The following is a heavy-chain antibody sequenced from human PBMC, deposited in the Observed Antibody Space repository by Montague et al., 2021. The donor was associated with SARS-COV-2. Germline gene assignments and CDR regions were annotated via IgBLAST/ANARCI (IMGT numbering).Heavy chain of an antibody. J-gene: IGHJ6*02. D-gene: IGHD3-10*01. CDR3: AKNRAIFWFGEGRESMDA. V-gene: IGHV3-30*18. Sequence: SLRLSCAASGFSFSNFGMHWVRQAPGKVLEWLAVISYDGSVKYXXXFXXXRFXISKDNSKYTVYLQMNSLRPEATAVYFCAKNRAIFWFGEGRESMDAWGQGTTVIVS. CDR1: GFSFSNFG. CDR2: ISYDGSVK.